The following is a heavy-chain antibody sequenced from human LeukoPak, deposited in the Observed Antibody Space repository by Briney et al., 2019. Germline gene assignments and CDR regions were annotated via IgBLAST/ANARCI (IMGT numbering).Heavy chain of an antibody. D-gene: IGHD6-19*01. CDR2: IYSGGST. Sequence: PGMSLRLSCAASGFTVSRNYMNWVRQAPGKGLEWVSVIYSGGSTYYADSVKGRFTISRDNSKNTLYLQRDSLRAEDTAVYYCASDGIAVAGGWAGFDYWGQGTLVTVSS. V-gene: IGHV3-53*01. CDR3: ASDGIAVAGGWAGFDY. J-gene: IGHJ4*02. CDR1: GFTVSRNY.